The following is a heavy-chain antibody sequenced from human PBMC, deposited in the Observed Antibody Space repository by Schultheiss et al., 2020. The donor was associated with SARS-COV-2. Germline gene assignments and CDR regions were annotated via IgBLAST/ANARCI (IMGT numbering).Heavy chain of an antibody. Sequence: SETLSLTCTVSGGSISGYSWSWIRQPPGKGLEWIGEISHSGSTYYNPSLMSRVAKSVDTSKNQFSLKLSSVTAADTAVYYCARGVVVAPYYGMDVWGQGTTVTVSS. V-gene: IGHV4-34*01. CDR3: ARGVVVAPYYGMDV. D-gene: IGHD2-15*01. J-gene: IGHJ6*02. CDR1: GGSISGYS. CDR2: ISHSGST.